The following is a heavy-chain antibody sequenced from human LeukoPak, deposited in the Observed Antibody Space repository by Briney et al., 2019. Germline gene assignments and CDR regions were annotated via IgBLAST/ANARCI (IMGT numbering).Heavy chain of an antibody. CDR1: GFTFSSYS. D-gene: IGHD5-18*01. J-gene: IGHJ4*02. V-gene: IGHV3-21*01. CDR3: ARDSSYGPYYFDY. CDR2: ISSSSYI. Sequence: GGSLRLSCAASGFTFSSYSMNWVRQAPGKGLEWVSSISSSSYIYYADSVKGRFTISRDNAKNSLYLQMNSLRAEDTAVYYCARDSSYGPYYFDYWGQGTLVTVSS.